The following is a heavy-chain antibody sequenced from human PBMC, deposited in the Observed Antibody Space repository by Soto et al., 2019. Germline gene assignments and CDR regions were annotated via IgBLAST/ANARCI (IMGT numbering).Heavy chain of an antibody. CDR3: ARQKNDFLTGYNAVDV. J-gene: IGHJ6*02. Sequence: GEYLKILCKGSGDTFSNYLIGCVRPMPGKGLEWMGVIYPGDSDTRYGPSFQGQVTISVDKSISTAYLQWSSLKASDSATYYCARQKNDFLTGYNAVDVWGQGNTVTVS. CDR1: GDTFSNYL. V-gene: IGHV5-51*01. CDR2: IYPGDSDT. D-gene: IGHD3-9*01.